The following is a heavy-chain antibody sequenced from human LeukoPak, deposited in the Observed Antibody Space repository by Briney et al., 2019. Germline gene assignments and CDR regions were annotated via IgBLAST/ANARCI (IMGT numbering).Heavy chain of an antibody. Sequence: GESLQISCQGSGYNFDAYWIAWVRQVPGGGLEWMGIIYPGDSDTRYSPSFQGQVTISVDKSISTAYLQWNSLKVSDTGIYFCASPETRNWQNAFDIWGRGTMVTVSS. CDR2: IYPGDSDT. CDR3: ASPETRNWQNAFDI. V-gene: IGHV5-51*01. J-gene: IGHJ3*02. CDR1: GYNFDAYW. D-gene: IGHD1-1*01.